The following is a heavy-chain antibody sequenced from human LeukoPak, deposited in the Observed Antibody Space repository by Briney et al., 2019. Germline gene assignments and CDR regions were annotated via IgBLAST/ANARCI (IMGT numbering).Heavy chain of an antibody. CDR3: ARQSPYGMDV. CDR2: IYYSGST. Sequence: SETLSLTCTVSGGSISSYYWSWIWQPPGKGLEWIGYIYYSGSTNYNPSLKSRVTISVDTSKNQFSLQLRSVTAADTAVYFCARQSPYGMDVWGQGTTVTVSS. V-gene: IGHV4-59*08. J-gene: IGHJ6*02. CDR1: GGSISSYY.